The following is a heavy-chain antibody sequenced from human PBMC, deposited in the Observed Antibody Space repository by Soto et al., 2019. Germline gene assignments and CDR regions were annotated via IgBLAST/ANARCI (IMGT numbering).Heavy chain of an antibody. CDR1: AFTFRSYA. J-gene: IGHJ4*02. V-gene: IGHV3-30-3*01. Sequence: QVQLVESGGGVVQPGRSLRLSCAASAFTFRSYAMHWVRQAPGKGLEWVAVISYDGTYKYYADSVKGRFTISMDNSKNTLYLQMSSLRPEDTAVYYCARDAIYDGSGYYGSYFDYWGQGSLVTVSS. CDR3: ARDAIYDGSGYYGSYFDY. D-gene: IGHD3-22*01. CDR2: ISYDGTYK.